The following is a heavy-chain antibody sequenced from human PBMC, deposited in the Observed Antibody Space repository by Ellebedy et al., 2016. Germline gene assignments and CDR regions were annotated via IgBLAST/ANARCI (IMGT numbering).Heavy chain of an antibody. Sequence: ASVKVSXKTSGYTFISYGISWVRQAPGQGLEWMGWISAHNGNTKYAQKVQGRVTMTTDTPTSTAYMELRSLRSDDTAVYYCARDSLGYTSLTDYWGQGTLVIVSS. CDR3: ARDSLGYTSLTDY. CDR2: ISAHNGNT. V-gene: IGHV1-18*01. CDR1: GYTFISYG. D-gene: IGHD3-16*02. J-gene: IGHJ4*02.